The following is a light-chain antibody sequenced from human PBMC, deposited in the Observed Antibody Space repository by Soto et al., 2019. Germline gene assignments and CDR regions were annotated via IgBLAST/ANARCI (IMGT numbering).Light chain of an antibody. V-gene: IGKV3-15*01. Sequence: MMMTQSPATLSVSPGERVTLSCRTSHSVNSHVAWYQQKPGQAPRLLLYGASTRATGIPVRFSGSGFGTEFTLTIRSLQSEDFAVYYCQQYYSYPLTFGGGTKVDIK. CDR2: GAS. CDR1: HSVNSH. CDR3: QQYYSYPLT. J-gene: IGKJ4*01.